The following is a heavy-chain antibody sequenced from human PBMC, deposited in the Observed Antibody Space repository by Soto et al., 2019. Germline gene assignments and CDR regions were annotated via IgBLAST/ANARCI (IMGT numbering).Heavy chain of an antibody. D-gene: IGHD3-10*01. J-gene: IGHJ6*02. V-gene: IGHV4-39*07. CDR2: FYYSGST. Sequence: SETLSLTCTVSGDSISTNSYSWGWIRQPPGQGLEWIGLFYYSGSTHYNPSLKSRLTVSVDTSKNQFSLKVSSVTAADTAVYYCARGDATKLGVTNYYGMDVWGQGTTVTVSS. CDR1: GDSISTNSYS. CDR3: ARGDATKLGVTNYYGMDV.